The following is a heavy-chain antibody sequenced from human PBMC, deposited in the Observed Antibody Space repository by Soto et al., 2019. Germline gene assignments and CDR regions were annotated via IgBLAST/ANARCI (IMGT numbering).Heavy chain of an antibody. CDR1: GGSISSYY. CDR3: ARDLEPIAGTAMAFDP. D-gene: IGHD1-7*01. V-gene: IGHV4-59*01. J-gene: IGHJ5*02. CDR2: IYYSGST. Sequence: QVQLQESGPGLVKPSETLSLTCTVSGGSISSYYWSWIRQPPGKGLEWIGYIYYSGSTNYNPSLKSRVTMTVDTSKNQSSLKLSPVTAADTAVYYWARDLEPIAGTAMAFDPWGQGTQVTVSS.